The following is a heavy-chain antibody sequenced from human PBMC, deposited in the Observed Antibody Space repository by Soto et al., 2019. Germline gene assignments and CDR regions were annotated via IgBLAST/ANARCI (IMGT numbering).Heavy chain of an antibody. V-gene: IGHV4-34*01. CDR2: INHSGNT. J-gene: IGHJ3*02. D-gene: IGHD3-10*01. CDR3: ASGWYRAGSGSAFAI. CDR1: GGTFNGYY. Sequence: QVQLQQWGAGLLKPSETLSLTCAVYGGTFNGYYWSWIRQPPGKGLEWIGEINHSGNTNSIPSLKSRITISVDTSNNQVSLNLSSMTAADTAVYYCASGWYRAGSGSAFAIWGQGTTVTVSS.